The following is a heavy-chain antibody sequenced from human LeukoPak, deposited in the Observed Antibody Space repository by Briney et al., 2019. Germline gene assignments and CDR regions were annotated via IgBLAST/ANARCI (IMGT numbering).Heavy chain of an antibody. CDR2: ISAYNGNT. D-gene: IGHD3-22*01. J-gene: IGHJ5*02. V-gene: IGHV1-18*01. Sequence: ASVKVSGKASGYTCARYWICGVRQAPGQGLEWMGWISAYNGNTNYAQKLQGRVTMTTDTSTSTAYMELRSLRSDDTAVYYCARDVWSYDSSGYYFNWFDPWGQGTLVTVSS. CDR3: ARDVWSYDSSGYYFNWFDP. CDR1: GYTCARYW.